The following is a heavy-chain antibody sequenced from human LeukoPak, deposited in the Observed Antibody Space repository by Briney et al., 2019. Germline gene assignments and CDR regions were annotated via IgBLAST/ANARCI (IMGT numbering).Heavy chain of an antibody. J-gene: IGHJ5*02. Sequence: SETLSLTCTVSGGSISSHYWSWIRQPPGKGLGWIGYIYYSGSTNYNPSLKSRVTISVDTSKNQFSLKLSSVTAADTAVYYCARVWSEYYYDSSGYDPWGQGTLVTVSS. CDR3: ARVWSEYYYDSSGYDP. CDR1: GGSISSHY. V-gene: IGHV4-59*11. CDR2: IYYSGST. D-gene: IGHD3-22*01.